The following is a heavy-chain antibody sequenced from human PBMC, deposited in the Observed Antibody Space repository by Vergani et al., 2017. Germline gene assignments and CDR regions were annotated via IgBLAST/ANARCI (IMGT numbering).Heavy chain of an antibody. CDR3: ATGTTELRFLDLDY. J-gene: IGHJ4*02. Sequence: QVQLVQSGAEVKKPGASVKVSCKVSGYTLTELSMHWVRQAPGKGLVWMGGFDPEDGETIYAQKFQGRVTMTEDTSTDTGYMGRSRLRSEDTAVYYCATGTTELRFLDLDYWGQGTLVTVSS. D-gene: IGHD3-3*01. CDR2: FDPEDGET. CDR1: GYTLTELS. V-gene: IGHV1-24*01.